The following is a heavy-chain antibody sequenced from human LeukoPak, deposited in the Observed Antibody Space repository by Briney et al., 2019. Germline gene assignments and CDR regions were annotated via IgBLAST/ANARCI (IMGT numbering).Heavy chain of an antibody. D-gene: IGHD3-3*02. J-gene: IGHJ4*02. Sequence: SETLSLTCAVYGGSFSGYSWSWIRQPPGEGLEWIGEINHRRSTNYNPSLKSRVTMSVDTSKNQFSLNLSSVTAADTAVYYCARGQFWSGYSIWGQGTLVTVSS. CDR3: ARGQFWSGYSI. CDR2: INHRRST. V-gene: IGHV4-34*01. CDR1: GGSFSGYS.